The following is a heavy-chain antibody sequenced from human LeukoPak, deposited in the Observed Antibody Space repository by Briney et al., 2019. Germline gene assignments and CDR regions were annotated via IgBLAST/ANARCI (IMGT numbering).Heavy chain of an antibody. CDR1: GGSFSGYY. CDR3: ARARGGFGRMVPRSEYFQH. V-gene: IGHV4-34*01. CDR2: INHSGST. J-gene: IGHJ1*01. D-gene: IGHD3-10*01. Sequence: PSATLSLTCAVYGGSFSGYYWSWIRPPPGKGLEWIGEINHSGSTNYNPSLKSRVTISVDTSKNQFSLKLSSVTAADTAVYYCARARGGFGRMVPRSEYFQHWGQGTLVTVSS.